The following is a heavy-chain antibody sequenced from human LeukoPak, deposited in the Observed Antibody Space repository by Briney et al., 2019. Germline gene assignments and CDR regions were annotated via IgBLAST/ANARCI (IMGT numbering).Heavy chain of an antibody. V-gene: IGHV3-23*01. D-gene: IGHD1-26*01. CDR3: AKGSLKGTYFFDY. Sequence: GGSLRLSCAASGFTLSSYAMSWVRQAPGKGLEWVSASSKTGGSSFYAESVKGRFTISRDNSKNTLYLQMNSLRAEDTAIYYCAKGSLKGTYFFDYWGQGTLVTVSS. CDR2: SSKTGGSS. J-gene: IGHJ4*02. CDR1: GFTLSSYA.